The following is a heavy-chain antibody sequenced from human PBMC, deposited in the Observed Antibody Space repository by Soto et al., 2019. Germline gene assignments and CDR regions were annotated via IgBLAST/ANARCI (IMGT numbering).Heavy chain of an antibody. D-gene: IGHD2-2*01. V-gene: IGHV4-59*12. CDR3: ARVYCSSTSCYDLFDS. J-gene: IGHJ4*02. CDR2: VYYSGSI. Sequence: QVQLQESGPGLVKPSETLSLTCSVSGGSLSSYYWSWIRQPPGKGLEWIGYVYYSGSINYNPSLTSRRTIAVDTSNNQCSLKLSSVTAADTAVYYCARVYCSSTSCYDLFDSWGQGTLVTVSS. CDR1: GGSLSSYY.